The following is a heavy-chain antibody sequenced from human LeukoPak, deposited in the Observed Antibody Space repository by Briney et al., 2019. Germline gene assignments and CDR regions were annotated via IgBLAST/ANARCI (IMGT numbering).Heavy chain of an antibody. V-gene: IGHV1-46*01. CDR2: ISPSGGST. CDR1: GYTFTSNY. CDR3: ARRALFGDSGYDYNWFDP. D-gene: IGHD5-12*01. Sequence: GASVKVSCKAFGYTFTSNYMHWVRQAPGQGPEWMGVISPSGGSTTYAQKFQGRVTLTRDMSTSTDYLELSSLRSEDTAVYYCARRALFGDSGYDYNWFDPWGQGTLVTVSP. J-gene: IGHJ5*02.